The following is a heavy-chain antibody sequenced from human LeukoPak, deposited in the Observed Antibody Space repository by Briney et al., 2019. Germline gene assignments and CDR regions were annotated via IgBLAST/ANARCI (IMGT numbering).Heavy chain of an antibody. CDR2: IYYSGNT. D-gene: IGHD5-18*01. V-gene: IGHV4-39*01. CDR3: AKYSCGYGAFDC. Sequence: SETLSLTCTVSGGSVDSNNQYWSWIRQPPGKGLEWIGSIYYSGNTYYNPSLKSRLTISLDTSKNQFSLKLSSVTAADTAVYYCAKYSCGYGAFDCWGQGTLVTVSS. J-gene: IGHJ4*02. CDR1: GGSVDSNNQY.